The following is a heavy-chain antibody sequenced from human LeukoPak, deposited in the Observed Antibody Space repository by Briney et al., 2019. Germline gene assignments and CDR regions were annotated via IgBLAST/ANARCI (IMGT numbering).Heavy chain of an antibody. J-gene: IGHJ4*02. CDR2: FDPEDGET. Sequence: ASVKVSCKVSGYTLTELSMHWVRQAPGKGLEWMGGFDPEDGETIYAQKFQGRVTMTEDTSTDTAYMELSSLRCEDTAVHYCATDRHSGYDFDYWGQGTLVTVSS. CDR1: GYTLTELS. CDR3: ATDRHSGYDFDY. D-gene: IGHD5-12*01. V-gene: IGHV1-24*01.